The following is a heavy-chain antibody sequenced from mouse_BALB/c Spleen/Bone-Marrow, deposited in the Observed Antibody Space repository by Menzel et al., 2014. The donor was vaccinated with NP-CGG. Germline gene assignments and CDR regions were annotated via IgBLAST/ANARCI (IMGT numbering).Heavy chain of an antibody. J-gene: IGHJ2*01. Sequence: VQLQQSGPELVKPGASVKMSCKASGYTFTSFFMHWVKQKPGQGLEWIGYINPNNDGTNYNEKFKGKATLTLDKSSSPTYVKLSSLTSKDSTVYYCAGPTQHGLPNYFDYWGQGTTLTVSS. CDR3: AGPTQHGLPNYFDY. V-gene: IGHV1-14*01. D-gene: IGHD3-1*01. CDR2: INPNNDGT. CDR1: GYTFTSFF.